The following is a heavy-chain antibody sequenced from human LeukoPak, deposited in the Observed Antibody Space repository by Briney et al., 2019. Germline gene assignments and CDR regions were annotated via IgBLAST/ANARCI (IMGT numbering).Heavy chain of an antibody. CDR3: ARDHDWAFDL. CDR2: ISSSSSTI. J-gene: IGHJ4*02. V-gene: IGHV3-48*02. CDR1: GFTFSSYS. D-gene: IGHD3-9*01. Sequence: GGSLRLSCAASGFTFSSYSMNWVRQAPGKGLEWVSYISSSSSTIYYADFVKGRFTISRDNAKKSLYLQMNALRYEDTAIYYCARDHDWAFDLWGQGTLVTVSS.